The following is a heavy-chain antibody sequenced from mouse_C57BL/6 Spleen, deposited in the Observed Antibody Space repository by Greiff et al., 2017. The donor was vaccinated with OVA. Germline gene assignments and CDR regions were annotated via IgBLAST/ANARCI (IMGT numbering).Heavy chain of an antibody. CDR3: ARDFITTVVEDWYFDV. V-gene: IGHV5-17*01. Sequence: EVKLVESGGGLVKPGGSLKLSCAASGFTFSDYGMHWVRQAPEKGLEWVAYISSGSSTIYYADTVKGRFTISRDNAKNTLFLQMTSLRSEDTAMYYCARDFITTVVEDWYFDVWGTGTTVTVSS. CDR2: ISSGSSTI. CDR1: GFTFSDYG. J-gene: IGHJ1*03. D-gene: IGHD1-1*01.